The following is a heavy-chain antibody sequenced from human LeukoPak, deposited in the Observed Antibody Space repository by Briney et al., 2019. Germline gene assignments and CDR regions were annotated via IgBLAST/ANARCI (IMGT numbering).Heavy chain of an antibody. CDR1: GGSISSSSYY. Sequence: PSETLSLTCTVSGGSISSSSYYWSWIRQSPGKGLEWIGATYYSETTHYSPSLKSRVTISVDTSKNQVSLMVTSLTAADTAVYYCARRRELGLFFDYWDQGILVTVPS. V-gene: IGHV4-39*01. CDR3: ARRRELGLFFDY. J-gene: IGHJ4*02. CDR2: TYYSETT. D-gene: IGHD1-7*01.